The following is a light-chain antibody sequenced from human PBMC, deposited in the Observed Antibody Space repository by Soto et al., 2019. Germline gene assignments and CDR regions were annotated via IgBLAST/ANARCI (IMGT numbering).Light chain of an antibody. J-gene: IGKJ1*01. CDR1: QSVSSY. Sequence: EIVLTQSPATLSVSPVERGSLXCRASQSVSSYLAWYQQKPGQAPRLLIYDASNRATGIPARFSGSGSGTDFTLTISSLEPEDFAVYYCQQRSNWPWTFGQGTKVDIK. CDR2: DAS. V-gene: IGKV3-11*01. CDR3: QQRSNWPWT.